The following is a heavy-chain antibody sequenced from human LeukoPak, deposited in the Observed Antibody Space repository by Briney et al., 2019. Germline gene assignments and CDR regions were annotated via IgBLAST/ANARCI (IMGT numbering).Heavy chain of an antibody. CDR3: ARDRGSYDPNWFDP. CDR2: TYYRSKWYN. Sequence: SQTLSLTCAISGDSVSSNSAAWNWIRQPPSRGLEWLGRTYYRSKWYNDYAVSVKSRITINPDTSKNQFSLQLNSVTPEDTAVYYCARDRGSYDPNWFDPWGQGTLVTVSS. J-gene: IGHJ5*02. CDR1: GDSVSSNSAA. V-gene: IGHV6-1*01. D-gene: IGHD1-26*01.